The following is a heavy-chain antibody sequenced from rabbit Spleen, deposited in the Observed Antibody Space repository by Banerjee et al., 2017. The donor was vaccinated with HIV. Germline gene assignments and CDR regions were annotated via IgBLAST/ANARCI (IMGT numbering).Heavy chain of an antibody. CDR3: ARDTSSSFSSYGMDL. J-gene: IGHJ6*01. D-gene: IGHD1-1*01. V-gene: IGHV1S47*01. CDR1: GFDFSNYG. Sequence: QEQLVESGGGLVQPGGSLKLSCTASGFDFSNYGVTWVRQAPGKGLEWIGYIEPIFGNTYYASWVNGRFTISSHNAQNTLYLQLSSLTVADTATYFCARDTSSSFSSYGMDLWGPGTLVTVS. CDR2: IEPIFGNT.